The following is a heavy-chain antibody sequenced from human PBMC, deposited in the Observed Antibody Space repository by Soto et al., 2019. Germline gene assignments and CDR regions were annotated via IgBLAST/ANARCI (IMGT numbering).Heavy chain of an antibody. D-gene: IGHD6-13*01. CDR2: IGSSSSYT. Sequence: EVPLVESGGGLVKPGGSLRLSCAASGFSFSIYNMNWVRQAPGKGLEWVSSIGSSSSYTYHADSVKGRFTISRDNAKNSLYLQMNSLRAEDTAVYYCARDGAAAGFNYWGQGTLVTVSS. CDR1: GFSFSIYN. J-gene: IGHJ4*02. V-gene: IGHV3-21*01. CDR3: ARDGAAAGFNY.